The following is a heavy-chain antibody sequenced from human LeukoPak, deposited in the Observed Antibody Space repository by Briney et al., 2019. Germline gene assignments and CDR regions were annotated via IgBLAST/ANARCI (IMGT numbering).Heavy chain of an antibody. CDR2: XXXXXSST. D-gene: IGHD2-2*01. V-gene: IGHV3-74*01. J-gene: IGHJ4*02. CDR1: GFTFSSYW. CDR3: ARVWTAVVPAAMPIYYFDY. Sequence: GGSLRLSCAASGFTFSSYWMHWVRQAPGKGLXXXXXXXXXXSSTSYADSVKGRFTISRDNAKNTQYLQMNSLRAEDTAVYYCARVWTAVVPAAMPIYYFDYWGQGTLVTVSS.